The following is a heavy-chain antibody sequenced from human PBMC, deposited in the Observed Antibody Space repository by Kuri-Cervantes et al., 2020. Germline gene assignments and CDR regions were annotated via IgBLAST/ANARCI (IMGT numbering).Heavy chain of an antibody. Sequence: GESLKISCACSGFTFSSYCMNWGRQAPGQGLEVVSYISSSSRTKYYADSLKGRFTISRDNAQNSLYLQMNSLSDEDTAVYYCARVGGIEVAPDYWGQGTLVTVSS. D-gene: IGHD6-19*01. CDR2: ISSSSRTK. CDR1: GFTFSSYC. V-gene: IGHV3-48*02. J-gene: IGHJ4*02. CDR3: ARVGGIEVAPDY.